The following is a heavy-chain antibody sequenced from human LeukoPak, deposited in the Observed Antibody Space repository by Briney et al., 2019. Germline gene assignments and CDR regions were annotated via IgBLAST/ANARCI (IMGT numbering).Heavy chain of an antibody. D-gene: IGHD6-19*01. J-gene: IGHJ3*02. CDR2: INHSGST. CDR1: GGPFSGYY. V-gene: IGHV4-34*01. CDR3: ARSSKTQWLSPGDGFDI. Sequence: SETLSLTCAVYGGPFSGYYWSWIRQPPGKGLEWIGEINHSGSTNYNPSLRSRVTISVDTSKNQFSLKFTSMTAADTAVYYCARSSKTQWLSPGDGFDIWGRGTLVTVSS.